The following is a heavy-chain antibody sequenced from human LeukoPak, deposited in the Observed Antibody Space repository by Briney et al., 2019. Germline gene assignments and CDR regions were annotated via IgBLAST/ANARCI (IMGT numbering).Heavy chain of an antibody. CDR1: GYTFTGYY. CDR3: ARVSDNGSENFDQ. J-gene: IGHJ4*02. CDR2: INPNSGGT. D-gene: IGHD3-10*01. Sequence: ASVKVSCKASGYTFTGYYIHWVRQAPGQGLGWVGWINPNSGGTDYAQKFQGRLTMTRDTSISTAYMDLSSLRSDDTAVYYCARVSDNGSENFDQWGQGTLVTLSS. V-gene: IGHV1-2*02.